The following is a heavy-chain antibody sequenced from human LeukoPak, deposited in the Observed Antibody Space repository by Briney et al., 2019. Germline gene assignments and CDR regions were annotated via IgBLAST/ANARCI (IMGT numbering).Heavy chain of an antibody. J-gene: IGHJ5*02. CDR1: GFTFSHYG. CDR3: AKDAQRGFDYSNSLEH. D-gene: IGHD4-11*01. Sequence: PGRSLRLSCATSGFTFSHYGMHWVRQAPGKGLEWVAVIWNDGSNKYYGDSVKGRFTISRDNSKNTLYLQMNSLTVEDTAVYCCAKDAQRGFDYSNSLEHWGQGTLVTVSS. CDR2: IWNDGSNK. V-gene: IGHV3-33*06.